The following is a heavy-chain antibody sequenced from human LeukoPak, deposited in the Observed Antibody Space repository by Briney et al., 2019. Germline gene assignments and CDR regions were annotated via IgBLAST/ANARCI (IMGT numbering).Heavy chain of an antibody. J-gene: IGHJ3*02. D-gene: IGHD4-23*01. CDR1: GFTFSSYA. V-gene: IGHV3-7*01. CDR3: ARATKPYGGGAFDI. CDR2: IKQDGSEK. Sequence: GGSLRLSCAASGFTFSSYAMHWVRQAPGKGLEWVANIKQDGSEKNYVDSVKGRFTISRDNAKNSLYLQMNSLRAEDTAVYYCARATKPYGGGAFDIWGQGTMLTVSS.